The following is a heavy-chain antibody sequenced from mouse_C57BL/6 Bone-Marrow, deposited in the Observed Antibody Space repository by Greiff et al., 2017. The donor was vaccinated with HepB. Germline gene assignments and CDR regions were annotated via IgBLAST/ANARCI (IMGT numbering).Heavy chain of an antibody. D-gene: IGHD1-1*01. CDR3: ATSSPPYFDY. J-gene: IGHJ2*01. Sequence: VMLVESEGGLVQPGSSMKLSCTASGFTFSDYYMAWVRQVPEKGLEWVANINYDGSSTYYLDSLKSRFIISRDNAKNILYLQMSSLKSEDTATYYCATSSPPYFDYWGQGTTLTVSS. V-gene: IGHV5-16*01. CDR2: INYDGSST. CDR1: GFTFSDYY.